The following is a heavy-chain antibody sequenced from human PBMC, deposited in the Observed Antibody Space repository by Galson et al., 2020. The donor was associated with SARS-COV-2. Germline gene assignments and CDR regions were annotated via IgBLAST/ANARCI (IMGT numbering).Heavy chain of an antibody. D-gene: IGHD3-10*01. CDR1: GDSMSVYY. CDR2: VHYTGST. V-gene: IGHV4-59*08. Sequence: SQTLSLTCKVSGDSMSVYYWSWIRQSPGKALEWMGNVHYTGSTNYNPSLKSRVTISVDTSRKEFSLRLDSVTAADTAMYYCARMVLQGLLAFDIWGQGTVVTVSS. J-gene: IGHJ3*02. CDR3: ARMVLQGLLAFDI.